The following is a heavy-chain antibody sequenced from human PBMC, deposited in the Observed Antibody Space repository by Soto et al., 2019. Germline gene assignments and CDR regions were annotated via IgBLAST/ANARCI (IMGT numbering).Heavy chain of an antibody. CDR2: ISGSGGTT. CDR3: ARSAYDYLTLVY. J-gene: IGHJ4*02. D-gene: IGHD5-12*01. CDR1: GFTFSNYD. V-gene: IGHV3-23*01. Sequence: GESLKISCAASGFTFSNYDMSWVRQAPGKGLEWVSAISGSGGTTDYADSAKGRFTISRDYSKNTLYLQMNSLRAEDTAVYYCARSAYDYLTLVYWGQGTLVTVSS.